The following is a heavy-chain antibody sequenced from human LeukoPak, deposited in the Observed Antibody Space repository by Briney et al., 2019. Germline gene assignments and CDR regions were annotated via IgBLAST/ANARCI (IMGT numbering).Heavy chain of an antibody. J-gene: IGHJ4*02. CDR2: IYSGGTI. CDR3: ARDQRYCSSTSCYDNIDY. Sequence: PGGSLRLSCAASGFTVSSNYMSWVRQAPGKGLEWVSVIYSGGTIYYADSVKGRFTISRDLSKDMLYLQMNSLRAEDTAVYYCARDQRYCSSTSCYDNIDYWGQGTPVTVSS. D-gene: IGHD2-2*01. V-gene: IGHV3-66*01. CDR1: GFTVSSNY.